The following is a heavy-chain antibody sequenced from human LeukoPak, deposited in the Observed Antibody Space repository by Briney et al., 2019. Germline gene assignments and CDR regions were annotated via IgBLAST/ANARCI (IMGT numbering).Heavy chain of an antibody. J-gene: IGHJ4*02. V-gene: IGHV1-69*01. CDR2: IIPIFGTA. D-gene: IGHD1-7*01. CDR1: GGTFSSYA. Sequence: SVKVSCKASGGTFSSYAISWVRQAPGQGLEWMGGIIPIFGTANYAQKFQGRVTITADESTSTAYMELSSLRSEDTAVYYCAREGSITGTTEYFDYWGQGTLVTVSS. CDR3: AREGSITGTTEYFDY.